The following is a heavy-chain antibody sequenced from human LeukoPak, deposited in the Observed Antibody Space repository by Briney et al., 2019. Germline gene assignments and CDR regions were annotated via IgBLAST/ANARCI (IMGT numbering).Heavy chain of an antibody. CDR2: ISAYNGNT. J-gene: IGHJ4*02. V-gene: IGHV1-18*01. Sequence: ASVKVSCKASGYTFTTYGISWVRQAPGQGLEWMGWISAYNGNTNYAQKLQGRVTMTTDTSTSTAYMELRSLRSDDTAVCYCAREDTLTGYYYFDYWGQGTLVTVFS. CDR1: GYTFTTYG. CDR3: AREDTLTGYYYFDY. D-gene: IGHD3-9*01.